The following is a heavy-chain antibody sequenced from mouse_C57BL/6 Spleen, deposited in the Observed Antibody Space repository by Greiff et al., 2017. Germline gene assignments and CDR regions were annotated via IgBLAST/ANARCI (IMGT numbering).Heavy chain of an antibody. CDR3: ARRLASSFDY. D-gene: IGHD6-1*01. J-gene: IGHJ2*01. V-gene: IGHV1-82*01. CDR2: IYPGDGDT. Sequence: VKLMESGPELVKPGASVKISCKASGYAFSSSWMNWVKQRPGKGLEWIGRIYPGDGDTNYNGKFKGKATLTADKSSSTAYMQLSSLTSEDSAVYFCARRLASSFDYWGQGTTLTVSS. CDR1: GYAFSSSW.